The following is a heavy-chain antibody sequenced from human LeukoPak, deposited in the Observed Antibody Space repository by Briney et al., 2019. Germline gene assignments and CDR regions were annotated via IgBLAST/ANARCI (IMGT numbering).Heavy chain of an antibody. CDR1: GFTFDDYA. D-gene: IGHD5-12*01. CDR2: ISWNSGSI. J-gene: IGHJ5*02. CDR3: AKGIDGYKFKWFDP. Sequence: PGGSLRLSCAASGFTFDDYAMHWVRQAPGKGLEWVSGISWNSGSIGYADSVKGRFTISRDNAKNSLYLQMNSLRAEDTALYYCAKGIDGYKFKWFDPWGQGTLVTVSS. V-gene: IGHV3-9*01.